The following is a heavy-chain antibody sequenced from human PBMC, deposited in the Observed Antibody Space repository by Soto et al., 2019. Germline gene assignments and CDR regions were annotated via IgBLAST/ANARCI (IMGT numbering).Heavy chain of an antibody. CDR3: AHRVLRTVFGLVTTTAIYFDF. V-gene: IGHV2-5*02. J-gene: IGHJ4*02. CDR1: GFSLTTSGVG. D-gene: IGHD3-3*01. CDR2: IYWDDDK. Sequence: QITLNESGPTVVSPTETLTLTCRFSGFSLTTSGVGVGWIRQSPGKAPEWLALIYWDDDKRYSASLKSRLTITKDTCKNQVVLTVSDLDPTDTATYYCAHRVLRTVFGLVTTTAIYFDFWGQGTPVAVSS.